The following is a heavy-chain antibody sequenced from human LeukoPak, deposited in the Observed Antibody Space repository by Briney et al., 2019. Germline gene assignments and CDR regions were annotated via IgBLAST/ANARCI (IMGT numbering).Heavy chain of an antibody. D-gene: IGHD6-19*01. CDR2: VQDDGSNK. J-gene: IGHJ5*02. CDR1: GFSFSNYG. CDR3: ARSVAGITWFDP. Sequence: GGSLRLSCVASGFSFSNYGMHWVRQAPGKGLEWVAFVQDDGSNKYYADSVKGRFTISRDNSMNTLNLQMSSLRPEDTAVYYCARSVAGITWFDPWGQGTLVTVSS. V-gene: IGHV3-30*02.